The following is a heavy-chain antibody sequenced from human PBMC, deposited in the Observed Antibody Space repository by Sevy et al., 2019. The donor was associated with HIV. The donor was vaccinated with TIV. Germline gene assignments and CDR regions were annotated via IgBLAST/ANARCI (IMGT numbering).Heavy chain of an antibody. J-gene: IGHJ5*02. Sequence: GPSVKVSCKASGYTFTNYGISWVRQAPGQGLEWMGWISTHNGDTNYAQKLQGRVTMTTDTSTSTAYMELRSLRSDDTTVYYCARRIYYDSSAYYWWFDPWGQGTLVTVSS. V-gene: IGHV1-18*01. CDR3: ARRIYYDSSAYYWWFDP. CDR2: ISTHNGDT. D-gene: IGHD3-22*01. CDR1: GYTFTNYG.